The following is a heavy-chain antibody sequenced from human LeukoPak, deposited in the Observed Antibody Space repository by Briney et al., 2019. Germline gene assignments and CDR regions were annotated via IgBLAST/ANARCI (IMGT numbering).Heavy chain of an antibody. Sequence: GASAKVSCKASGYTFTGYYMHWVRQAPGQGLEWMGWINPNSGGTNYAQKFQGRVTMTRDTSISTAYMELSRLRSDDTAVYYCARDKGSIAAPLDYWGQGTLVTVSS. D-gene: IGHD6-6*01. CDR3: ARDKGSIAAPLDY. J-gene: IGHJ4*02. V-gene: IGHV1-2*02. CDR2: INPNSGGT. CDR1: GYTFTGYY.